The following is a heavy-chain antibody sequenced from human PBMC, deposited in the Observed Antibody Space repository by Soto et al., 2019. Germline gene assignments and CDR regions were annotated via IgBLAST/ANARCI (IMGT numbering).Heavy chain of an antibody. J-gene: IGHJ4*02. D-gene: IGHD6-6*01. CDR2: IDASGGST. V-gene: IGHV3-23*01. Sequence: PGGSLRLSCAASGFTFNRHHLNWVRQAPGKGLEWVSGIDASGGSTFYADSVKGRFTISRDNSKNTLYLQMNSLRADDTAVYYCAKVTWYSRSQDDNWGRGTLVTVSS. CDR3: AKVTWYSRSQDDN. CDR1: GFTFNRHH.